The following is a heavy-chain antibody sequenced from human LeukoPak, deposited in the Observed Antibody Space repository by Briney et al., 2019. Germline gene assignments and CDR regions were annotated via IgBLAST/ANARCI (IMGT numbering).Heavy chain of an antibody. CDR1: GNSISSGDNY. CDR3: ARDYYSGSQTTTNWFDP. D-gene: IGHD1-26*01. J-gene: IGHJ5*02. CDR2: IYHSGST. V-gene: IGHV4-38-2*02. Sequence: SQTLSLTCTVSGNSISSGDNYWGWIRQPPGKGLEWIGSIYHSGSTYYNPSLKSRVTISVDTSKNQFSLKLSSVTAADTAVYYCARDYYSGSQTTTNWFDPWGQGTLVTVSS.